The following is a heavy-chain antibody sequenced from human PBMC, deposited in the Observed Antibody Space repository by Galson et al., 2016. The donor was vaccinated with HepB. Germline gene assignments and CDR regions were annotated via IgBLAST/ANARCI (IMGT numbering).Heavy chain of an antibody. J-gene: IGHJ3*02. CDR1: GFTVSRNY. CDR3: ARGAGYSSSWYAAGRAFDI. CDR2: IYSSDTS. Sequence: SLRLSCAASGFTVSRNYMSWVRQAPGKGLECVSVIYSSDTSYYADSVKGRFTISRHNSRNTLYLQMNSLRAEDTALYYCARGAGYSSSWYAAGRAFDIWGQGTVVTVSP. D-gene: IGHD6-13*01. V-gene: IGHV3-53*04.